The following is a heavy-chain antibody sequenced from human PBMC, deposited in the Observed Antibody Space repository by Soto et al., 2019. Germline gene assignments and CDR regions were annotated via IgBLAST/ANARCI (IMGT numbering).Heavy chain of an antibody. J-gene: IGHJ4*02. D-gene: IGHD3-22*01. V-gene: IGHV3-53*01. CDR2: IYSGGST. Sequence: EVQLVESGGGLIQPGGSLRLSCAASGFTVSSNYMSWVRQAPGKGLEWVSIIYSGGSTYYADSVKGRFTISRDNSKNTLYLQMNSVIAEDTAVYYCARVPPYYYYSSGYYDWGQGTLVTVSS. CDR3: ARVPPYYYYSSGYYD. CDR1: GFTVSSNY.